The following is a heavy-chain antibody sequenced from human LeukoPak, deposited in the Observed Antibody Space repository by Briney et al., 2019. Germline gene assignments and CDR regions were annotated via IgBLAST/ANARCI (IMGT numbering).Heavy chain of an antibody. D-gene: IGHD3-22*01. CDR1: GASISGSGYY. V-gene: IGHV4-39*07. J-gene: IGHJ6*03. Sequence: SETLSLTCTVSGASISGSGYYRGWIRQPPGKGLEWIGSIYSSGSTYYNASLQSRVTISVDTSKNQFSLKLSSVTAADTAVYYCARGGDYYDSSGYYYYYYYMDVWGKGTTVTISS. CDR2: IYSSGST. CDR3: ARGGDYYDSSGYYYYYYYMDV.